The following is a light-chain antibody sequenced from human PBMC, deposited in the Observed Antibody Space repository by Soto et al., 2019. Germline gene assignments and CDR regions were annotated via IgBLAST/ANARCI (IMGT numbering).Light chain of an antibody. CDR2: GDI. CDR3: QSYDTSLSGYV. V-gene: IGLV1-40*01. Sequence: QSVLRQPPSVSGAPGQRVTISCTGSSSNIGAGYDVYWYQQLPGTAPKLLIYGDINRPSGVPDRFSGSKSGTSASLAITGLQAEDEADYHCQSYDTSLSGYVFGTGTKLTVL. J-gene: IGLJ1*01. CDR1: SSNIGAGYD.